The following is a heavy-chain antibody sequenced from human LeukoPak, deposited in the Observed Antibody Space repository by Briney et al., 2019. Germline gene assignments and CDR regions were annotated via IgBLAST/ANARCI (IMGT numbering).Heavy chain of an antibody. CDR2: MDPKTGKT. CDR3: ASVGYGEYNFDH. CDR1: GYSFIDYD. V-gene: IGHV1-8*01. D-gene: IGHD5-12*01. Sequence: GASVKLSCKASGYSFIDYDINWVRQANGQGLEWMGWMDPKTGKTGFAQNFQGRVTLNGNTATTTAYMELTSLKFEDTAVYYCASVGYGEYNFDHWGQGTQIIVSS. J-gene: IGHJ4*02.